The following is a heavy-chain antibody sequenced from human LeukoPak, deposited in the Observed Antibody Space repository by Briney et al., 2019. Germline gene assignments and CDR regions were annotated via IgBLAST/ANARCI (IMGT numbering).Heavy chain of an antibody. CDR1: GGSISNYY. D-gene: IGHD6-6*01. J-gene: IGHJ4*02. CDR3: ARRHVEYSSSSDPYYFDY. Sequence: KPSETLSLTCTVSGGSISNYYWSWIRQPPGKGLEWIGYIYYSGSTNYNPSLKSRVTISVDTSKNQFSLKLSSVTAADTAVYYCARRHVEYSSSSDPYYFDYWGQGTLVTVSS. CDR2: IYYSGST. V-gene: IGHV4-59*01.